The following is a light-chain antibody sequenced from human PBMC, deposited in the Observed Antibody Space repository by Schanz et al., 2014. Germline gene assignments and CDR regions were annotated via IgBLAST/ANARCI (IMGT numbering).Light chain of an antibody. CDR1: QSVLCTSNNKNF. CDR2: WAS. J-gene: IGKJ4*01. Sequence: DIVMTQSPDSLAVSLGERATINCRSSQSVLCTSNNKNFLAWYKQTPGQPPKLLIYWASTRESGVPDRFSGSGSGTDFTLTITSLQADDVAVYYCQQYYGIPLTFGGGTKVEIK. V-gene: IGKV4-1*01. CDR3: QQYYGIPLT.